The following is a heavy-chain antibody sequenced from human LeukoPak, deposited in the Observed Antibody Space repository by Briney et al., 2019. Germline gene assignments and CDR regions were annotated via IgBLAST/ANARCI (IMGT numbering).Heavy chain of an antibody. CDR1: GYSFTSYW. CDR3: ARQVTQNLASHRVWFDP. D-gene: IGHD3-3*02. J-gene: IGHJ5*02. V-gene: IGHV5-51*01. Sequence: PVESLKISCKCSGYSFTSYWIGWVRQMPGKGLEWIGIIYPGDSDTTYSPSFQGQVSISVDKSISTAYLQWSSLKASDTAMYYCARQVTQNLASHRVWFDPWGQGTLVTVSP. CDR2: IYPGDSDT.